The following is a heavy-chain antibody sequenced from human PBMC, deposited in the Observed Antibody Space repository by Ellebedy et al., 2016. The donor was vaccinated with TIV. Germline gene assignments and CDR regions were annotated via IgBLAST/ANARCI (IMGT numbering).Heavy chain of an antibody. V-gene: IGHV3-7*03. J-gene: IGHJ4*02. Sequence: GESLKISCAASGFMFSNYWMSWVRQAPGKGLEWVANIKQDGSEKYYVDSVKGRFTISRDNAKNSLYLQMNSLRVEDTAVYYCARAGSWTVTLDYWGQGTLVIVSS. CDR3: ARAGSWTVTLDY. D-gene: IGHD4-17*01. CDR2: IKQDGSEK. CDR1: GFMFSNYW.